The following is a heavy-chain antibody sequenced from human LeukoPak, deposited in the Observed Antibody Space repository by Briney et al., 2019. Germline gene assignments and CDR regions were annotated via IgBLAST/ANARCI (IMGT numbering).Heavy chain of an antibody. CDR2: IYYSGST. CDR1: GFTFSSYA. Sequence: GSLRLSCAASGFTFSSYAMSWVRQPPGKGLEWIGYIYYSGSTNYNPSLKSRVTISVDTSKNQFSLKLSSVTAADTAVYYCARGPYDSRTFDYWGQGTLVTVSS. J-gene: IGHJ4*02. CDR3: ARGPYDSRTFDY. D-gene: IGHD3-22*01. V-gene: IGHV4-59*01.